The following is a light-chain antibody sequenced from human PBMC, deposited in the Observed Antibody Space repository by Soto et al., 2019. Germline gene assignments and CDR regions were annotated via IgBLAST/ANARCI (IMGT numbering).Light chain of an antibody. CDR3: QQYTGPPTT. CDR2: GAS. J-gene: IGKJ5*01. Sequence: EIVLTQSPATLSLSPGERATLSCRASQSVSSYLAWYQQRPGQAPRLLIYGASTRAAGIPDRFSGSGSGTDFTLTITRLEPEDSAVYFCQQYTGPPTTFGQGTRVEIK. CDR1: QSVSSY. V-gene: IGKV3-11*01.